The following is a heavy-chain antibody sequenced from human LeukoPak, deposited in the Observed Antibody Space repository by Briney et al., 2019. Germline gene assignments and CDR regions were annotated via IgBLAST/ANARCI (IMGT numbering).Heavy chain of an antibody. CDR1: GYTFTGYY. CDR2: INPNSGGT. J-gene: IGHJ5*02. D-gene: IGHD3-3*01. Sequence: ASVKGSCKASGYTFTGYYMHWVRQAPGQGLEWMGWINPNSGGTNYAQKFQGRVTMTRDTSISTAYMELSRLRSDDTAVYYCARDLYYDFWSGSKRYNWFDPWGQGTLVTVSS. CDR3: ARDLYYDFWSGSKRYNWFDP. V-gene: IGHV1-2*02.